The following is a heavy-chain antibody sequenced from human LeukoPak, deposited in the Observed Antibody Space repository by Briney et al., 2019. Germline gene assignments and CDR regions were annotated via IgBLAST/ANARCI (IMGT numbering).Heavy chain of an antibody. CDR2: IGTAGDT. CDR3: ARAGQLRYMDV. Sequence: PGGSLRLSCAASGFTFSSYDMHWVRQATGKGLEWVSAIGTAGDTYYPGSVKGRFTISRENAKNSLYLQMNSLRAGDTAVYYCARAGQLRYMDVWGKGTAVTVSS. CDR1: GFTFSSYD. V-gene: IGHV3-13*01. J-gene: IGHJ6*03.